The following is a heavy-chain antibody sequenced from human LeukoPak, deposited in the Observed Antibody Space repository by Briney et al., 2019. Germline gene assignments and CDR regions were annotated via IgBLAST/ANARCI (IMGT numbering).Heavy chain of an antibody. CDR3: ARGTTVTTVAWFDP. CDR2: VYNSGST. V-gene: IGHV4-59*01. Sequence: DPSETLSLTCTVSGVSISIYYWSWIRQPPGKGLEWIGYVYNSGSTTYNPSLKSRATISADTSKNQFSLRLSSVTAADTAVYYCARGTTVTTVAWFDPWGQGTLVTVSS. J-gene: IGHJ5*02. D-gene: IGHD4-17*01. CDR1: GVSISIYY.